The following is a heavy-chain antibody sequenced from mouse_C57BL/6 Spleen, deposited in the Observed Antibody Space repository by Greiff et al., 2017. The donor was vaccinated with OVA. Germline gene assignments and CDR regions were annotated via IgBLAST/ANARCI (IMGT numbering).Heavy chain of an antibody. V-gene: IGHV1-82*01. CDR2: IYPGDGDT. CDR3: ASLLDY. CDR1: GYAFSSSW. D-gene: IGHD2-10*01. Sequence: LQESGPELVKPGASVKISCKASGYAFSSSWMNWVKQRPGKGLEWIGRIYPGDGDTNYNGKFKGKATLTADKSSSTAFMQLSSLTSEDSAVYFCASLLDYWGQGTTLTVSS. J-gene: IGHJ2*01.